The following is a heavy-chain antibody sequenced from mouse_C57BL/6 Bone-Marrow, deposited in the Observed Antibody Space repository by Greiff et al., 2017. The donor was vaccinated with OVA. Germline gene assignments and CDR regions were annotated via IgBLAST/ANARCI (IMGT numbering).Heavy chain of an antibody. CDR1: GFTFSNYW. V-gene: IGHV6-3*01. D-gene: IGHD1-1*01. CDR3: TGFQYYGSSYVGWYFDV. Sequence: DVKLQESGGGLVQPGGSMKLSCVASGFTFSNYWMNWVRQSPEKGLEWVAQIRLKSDNYPTHYAESVNGRFTISRDVSKSGVYLEMNNLRAAETGIYFCTGFQYYGSSYVGWYFDVWGTGTTVTVSS. J-gene: IGHJ1*03. CDR2: IRLKSDNYPT.